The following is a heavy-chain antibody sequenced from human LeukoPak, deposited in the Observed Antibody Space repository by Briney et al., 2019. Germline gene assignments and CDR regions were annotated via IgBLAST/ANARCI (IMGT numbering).Heavy chain of an antibody. D-gene: IGHD4/OR15-4a*01. J-gene: IGHJ4*02. Sequence: ASVKVSCKASGYTFTGYYMHCVRQAPGQGLEWMVWINPNSGGTNYAQKFQGRVTMTRDTSISTAYMELSRVRSDDTAVYYCARVPSGGATHQVDYWGQGTLVTVSS. CDR2: INPNSGGT. CDR1: GYTFTGYY. CDR3: ARVPSGGATHQVDY. V-gene: IGHV1-2*02.